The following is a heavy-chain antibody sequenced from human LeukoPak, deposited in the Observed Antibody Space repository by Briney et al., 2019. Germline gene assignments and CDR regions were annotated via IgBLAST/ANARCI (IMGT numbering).Heavy chain of an antibody. D-gene: IGHD2-2*01. J-gene: IGHJ4*02. CDR2: ISGSGGST. CDR3: AKAGVCSSTSCLHGLSDY. Sequence: GGSLRLSCAASGFTFSSYAMSWVRQAPGKGLEWVSGISGSGGSTYYADSVKGRFTISRDNSKNTLYLQMNSLRAEDTAVYYCAKAGVCSSTSCLHGLSDYWGQRTLVTASS. CDR1: GFTFSSYA. V-gene: IGHV3-23*01.